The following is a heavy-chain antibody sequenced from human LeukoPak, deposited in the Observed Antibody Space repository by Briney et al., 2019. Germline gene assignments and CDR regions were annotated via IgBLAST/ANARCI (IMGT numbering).Heavy chain of an antibody. CDR3: ARDRDMVLPPAGLDV. J-gene: IGHJ6*04. V-gene: IGHV3-21*01. CDR1: GFILSDYN. Sequence: GGSLRLSCAASGFILSDYNMNWVRQAPGKGLEWVSFIAISGTYITYADSVKGRFTISRDNAKNSLYLQMNSLRAEDTAVYYCARDRDMVLPPAGLDVWGRGATVTVSS. CDR2: IAISGTYI. D-gene: IGHD2-8*01.